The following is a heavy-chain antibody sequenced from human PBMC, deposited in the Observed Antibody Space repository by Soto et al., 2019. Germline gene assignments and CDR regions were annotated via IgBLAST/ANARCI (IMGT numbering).Heavy chain of an antibody. CDR1: GGSFSGYY. D-gene: IGHD2-21*01. Sequence: SETLSLTCAVYGGSFSGYYWSWIRQPPGKGLEWIGEINHSGSTNYNPSLKSRVTISVDTSKNQFSLKLSSVTAADTAVYYCAASCVGCGGFNYYGMDVWGQGTTVTAP. V-gene: IGHV4-34*01. CDR2: INHSGST. J-gene: IGHJ6*02. CDR3: AASCVGCGGFNYYGMDV.